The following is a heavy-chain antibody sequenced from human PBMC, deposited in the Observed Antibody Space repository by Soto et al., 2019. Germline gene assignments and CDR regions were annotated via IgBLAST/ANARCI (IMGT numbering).Heavy chain of an antibody. CDR1: GFTFSGSA. V-gene: IGHV3-73*01. J-gene: IGHJ4*02. D-gene: IGHD4-17*01. Sequence: GGSLRLSCAASGFTFSGSAMHWVRQASGKGLEWVGRIRSKANSYATTYAASVKGRFTISRDDSKNTAYLQMNSLKAEDTAVYYCAGFYGGNGSYTYYFDYWGQGTLVTVSS. CDR2: IRSKANSYAT. CDR3: AGFYGGNGSYTYYFDY.